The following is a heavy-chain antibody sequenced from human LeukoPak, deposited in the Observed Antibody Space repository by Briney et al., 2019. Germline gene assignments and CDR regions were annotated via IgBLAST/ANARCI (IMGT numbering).Heavy chain of an antibody. CDR3: AREALYCSGGSCYEYYYYYMDV. D-gene: IGHD2-15*01. J-gene: IGHJ6*03. V-gene: IGHV4-39*07. CDR2: INQSGST. CDR1: GGSISSSSYY. Sequence: SETLSLTCTVSGGSISSSSYYWSWIRQPPGKGLEWIGEINQSGSTNYNPSLKSRVTISVDTSKNQFSLKLSSVTAADTAVYYCAREALYCSGGSCYEYYYYYMDVWGKGTTVTVSS.